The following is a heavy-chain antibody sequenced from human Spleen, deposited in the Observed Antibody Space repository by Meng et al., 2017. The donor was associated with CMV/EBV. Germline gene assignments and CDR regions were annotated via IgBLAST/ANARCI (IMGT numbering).Heavy chain of an antibody. CDR2: INSDGSTT. Sequence: GESLKISCVVSGFPFSGYWMHWVRQLPGKGLVWVSRINSDGSTTSDADSVKGRFTISRDNSKNTLYLQMNSLRAEDTAVYYCAGRIPLNAFDIWGQGTMVTVSS. CDR3: AGRIPLNAFDI. V-gene: IGHV3-74*01. CDR1: GFPFSGYW. D-gene: IGHD2-15*01. J-gene: IGHJ3*02.